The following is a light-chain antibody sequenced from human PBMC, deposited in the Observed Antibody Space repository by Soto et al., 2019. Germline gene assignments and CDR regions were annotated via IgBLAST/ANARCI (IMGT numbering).Light chain of an antibody. CDR1: QSINSD. V-gene: IGKV3-15*01. CDR2: GAS. J-gene: IGKJ1*01. Sequence: EIVMTQSSATLSVSPGERVILSCRASQSINSDLAWYQQKPGQAPRFLTYGASTRATGIPARFSGSGSGTQFTLTISSLQSEDSALYYCQHYNNWPWTFGQGTKVEIK. CDR3: QHYNNWPWT.